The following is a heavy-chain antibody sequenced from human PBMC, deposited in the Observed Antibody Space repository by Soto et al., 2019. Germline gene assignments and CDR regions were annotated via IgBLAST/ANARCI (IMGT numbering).Heavy chain of an antibody. CDR3: AGWNYESGLDF. CDR1: GFSLNTNGMG. V-gene: IGHV2-5*02. J-gene: IGHJ6*02. Sequence: QITLKESGPTLVRPTQTLTLTCSFSGFSLNTNGMGVGWIRQPPGKALEWLAFIYWDEDKRYSPSLKTRLTVTTATSKTAVVLTLTTLDPWDTGTYYCAGWNYESGLDFWGQGTTVTVSS. D-gene: IGHD1-7*01. CDR2: IYWDEDK.